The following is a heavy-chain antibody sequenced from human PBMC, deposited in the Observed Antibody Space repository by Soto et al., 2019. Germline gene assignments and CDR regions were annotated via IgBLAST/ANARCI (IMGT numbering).Heavy chain of an antibody. D-gene: IGHD3-10*01. Sequence: QVQLQQWGAGLLKPSETLSLTCAVYGGSFSGYYWNWIRQPPGKGLEWIGEVIHTGSTNYNPSLTSRVTMSVDTSKNQFPLMLTSVTAADTAVYYCARVSGRTKPIEFWGQGNQVTVSS. CDR3: ARVSGRTKPIEF. CDR1: GGSFSGYY. CDR2: VIHTGST. V-gene: IGHV4-34*02. J-gene: IGHJ4*02.